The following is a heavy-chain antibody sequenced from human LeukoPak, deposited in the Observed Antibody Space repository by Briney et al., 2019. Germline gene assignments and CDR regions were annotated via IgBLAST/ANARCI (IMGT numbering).Heavy chain of an antibody. CDR1: GFTFTSHW. CDR3: AASFRVTGTTNYY. J-gene: IGHJ4*02. D-gene: IGHD1-20*01. CDR2: ISDDGKKT. V-gene: IGHV3-74*01. Sequence: GGSLRLSCAESGFTFTSHWMHWVRQAPGKGLVWVSHISDDGKKTNYADSVKGRFTISRDVAKNTLHLQMDSLRVEDTAVYYCAASFRVTGTTNYYGGQGTMVPSP.